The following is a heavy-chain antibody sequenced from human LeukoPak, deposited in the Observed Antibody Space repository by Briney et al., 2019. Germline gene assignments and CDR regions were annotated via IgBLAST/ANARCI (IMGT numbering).Heavy chain of an antibody. CDR2: IRGGGGTT. CDR3: ARRRAEDYNDFVHFDY. V-gene: IGHV3-23*01. J-gene: IGHJ4*01. D-gene: IGHD4-17*01. Sequence: PGGSLRLTCAASGFTFSSYDMNWVRQAPGMGLEWVSRIRGGGGTTYYADSVKGRFTLSRDNTKNTLYLQMNSLRAEDTAVYYCARRRAEDYNDFVHFDYWGHGILVTVSS. CDR1: GFTFSSYD.